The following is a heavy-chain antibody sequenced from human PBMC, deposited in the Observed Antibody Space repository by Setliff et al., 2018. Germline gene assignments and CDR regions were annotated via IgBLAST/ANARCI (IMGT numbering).Heavy chain of an antibody. CDR2: IGGRGIST. CDR3: ANNYYDTTMGRYCSGGSCPYGMDV. D-gene: IGHD2-15*01. Sequence: GGSLRLSCAASGFTFGDFAMTWVRQAPGKGLEWVSGIGGRGISTYYADSVKGRFIISRDNSENTLYLQMSSLRAEDTAIYYCANNYYDTTMGRYCSGGSCPYGMDVWGQGTTVTVSS. V-gene: IGHV3-23*01. J-gene: IGHJ6*02. CDR1: GFTFGDFA.